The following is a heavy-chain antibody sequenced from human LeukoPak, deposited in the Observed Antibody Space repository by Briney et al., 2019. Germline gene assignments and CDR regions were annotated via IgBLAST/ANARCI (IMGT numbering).Heavy chain of an antibody. CDR1: GGSFSGYY. Sequence: PSETLSLTCAVYGGSFSGYYWSWIRQPPGKGLEWIGRIYSSGSTNYNPSLKSRVTISVDTSKNQFSLKLSSVTAADTAVYYCAITYCSSTSCYDADAFDIWGQGTMVTVSS. J-gene: IGHJ3*02. V-gene: IGHV4-34*01. CDR2: IYSSGST. D-gene: IGHD2-2*01. CDR3: AITYCSSTSCYDADAFDI.